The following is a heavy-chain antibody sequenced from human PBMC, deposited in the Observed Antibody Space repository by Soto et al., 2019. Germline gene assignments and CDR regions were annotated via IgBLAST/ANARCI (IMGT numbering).Heavy chain of an antibody. Sequence: DVQLVESGGDLVQPGGSLRLSCAGSGFRLSAYWIHWVRQVPGKGLFWVSRIDNDGSTTYAEAVKGRFTISRDNAKNTVYLQMNSLRAEDTAVYYCARDSARTFDYWGQGTLVSVSS. CDR1: GFRLSAYW. V-gene: IGHV3-74*01. CDR3: ARDSARTFDY. J-gene: IGHJ4*02. CDR2: IDNDGST. D-gene: IGHD3-10*01.